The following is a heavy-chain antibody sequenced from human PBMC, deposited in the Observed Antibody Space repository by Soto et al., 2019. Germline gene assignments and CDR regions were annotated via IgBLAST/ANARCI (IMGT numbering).Heavy chain of an antibody. CDR2: IVVGSGNT. CDR1: GFTFTSSA. CDR3: AADYPAPVRYGEFDY. Sequence: GASVKVSCKASGFTFTSSAVQWVRQARGQRLEWIGWIVVGSGNTNYAQKFQERVTITRDMSTSTAYMELSSLRSEDTAVYYCAADYPAPVRYGEFDYWGQGTLVTVSS. D-gene: IGHD7-27*01. J-gene: IGHJ4*02. V-gene: IGHV1-58*01.